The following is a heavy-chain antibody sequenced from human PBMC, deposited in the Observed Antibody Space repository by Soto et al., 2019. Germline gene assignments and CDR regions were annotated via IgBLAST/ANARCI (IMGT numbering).Heavy chain of an antibody. CDR3: ARARVDTAMVDYYYYGMDV. D-gene: IGHD5-18*01. Sequence: GGSLRLSCAASGFTFSSYAMHWVRQAPGKGLEWVAVISYDGSNKYYADSVKGRFTISRDNSKNTLYLQMNSLRAEDTAVYYCARARVDTAMVDYYYYGMDVWGQGTTVTVSS. J-gene: IGHJ6*02. CDR2: ISYDGSNK. CDR1: GFTFSSYA. V-gene: IGHV3-30-3*01.